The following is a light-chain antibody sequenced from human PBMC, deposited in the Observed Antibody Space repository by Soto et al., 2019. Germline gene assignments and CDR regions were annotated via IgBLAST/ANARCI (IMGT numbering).Light chain of an antibody. V-gene: IGKV3-20*01. CDR1: QSVSSN. CDR2: DAS. CDR3: QHYVTSLTT. Sequence: EIVTTQSPATLAVSPGERATLSCRASQSVSSNLAWYQQKPGQAPRLLIYDASSRATGIPDRFSGSGSGTDFTLTISRLEPEDFAVYYCQHYVTSLTTFGRGTKVDI. J-gene: IGKJ1*01.